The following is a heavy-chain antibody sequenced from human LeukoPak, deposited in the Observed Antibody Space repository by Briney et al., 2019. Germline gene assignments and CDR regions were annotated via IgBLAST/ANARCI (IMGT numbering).Heavy chain of an antibody. CDR3: AREFTTVVTLDAFDI. D-gene: IGHD4-23*01. CDR2: IKQDGSEK. V-gene: IGHV3-7*05. CDR1: GFTFSSYA. Sequence: GGSLRLSCAASGFTFSSYAMSWVRQAPGKGLEWVANIKQDGSEKYYVDSVKGRFTISRDNAKNSLYLQTNSLRAEDTAVYYCAREFTTVVTLDAFDIWGQGTMVTVSS. J-gene: IGHJ3*02.